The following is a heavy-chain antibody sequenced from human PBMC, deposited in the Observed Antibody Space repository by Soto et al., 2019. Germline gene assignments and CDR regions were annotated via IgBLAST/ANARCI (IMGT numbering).Heavy chain of an antibody. J-gene: IGHJ4*02. V-gene: IGHV1-69*01. CDR2: IIPIFGTA. CDR1: GGTFSSYA. D-gene: IGHD3-22*01. CDR3: ARMGTKIATTKEFFDY. Sequence: QVQLVQSGAEVKKPGSSVKVSSKASGGTFSSYAISWVRQAPGQGLEWMGGIIPIFGTANYAQKFQGRVTITADESTSTAYMELSSLRSEDTAVYYCARMGTKIATTKEFFDYWGQGTLVTVSS.